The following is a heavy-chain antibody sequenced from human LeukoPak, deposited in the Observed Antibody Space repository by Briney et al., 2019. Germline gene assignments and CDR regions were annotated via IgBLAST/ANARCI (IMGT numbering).Heavy chain of an antibody. D-gene: IGHD2-21*01. Sequence: GGSLRLSCAASGFTFDDYAMQWVRQAPGKGLEWVSLISGDGGSTYYADSVKGRFTISRDNSKNSLYLQMNSLRTEDTALYYCAKESGLPPKDPVVIDYWGQGTLVTVSS. CDR2: ISGDGGST. CDR1: GFTFDDYA. V-gene: IGHV3-43*02. J-gene: IGHJ4*02. CDR3: AKESGLPPKDPVVIDY.